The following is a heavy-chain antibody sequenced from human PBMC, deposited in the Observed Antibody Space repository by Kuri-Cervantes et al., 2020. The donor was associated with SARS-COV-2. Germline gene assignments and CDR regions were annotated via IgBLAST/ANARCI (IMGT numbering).Heavy chain of an antibody. D-gene: IGHD4-23*01. V-gene: IGHV1-8*01. CDR2: MNPNSGNT. CDR3: ARVYGGPLDY. J-gene: IGHJ4*02. CDR1: GYSFTSYY. Sequence: ASVKVSCKASGYSFTSYYINWVRQAPGQGLEWMGWMNPNSGNTGYAQKFQGRVTITRNTSISTAYMELSSLRSEDTAVYYYARVYGGPLDYWGQGTLVTVSS.